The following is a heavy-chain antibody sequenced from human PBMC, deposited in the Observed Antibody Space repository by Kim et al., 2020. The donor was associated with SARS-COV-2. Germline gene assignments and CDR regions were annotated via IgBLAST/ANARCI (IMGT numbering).Heavy chain of an antibody. CDR1: GFTFSSYA. D-gene: IGHD3-22*01. Sequence: GGSLRLSCAASGFTFSSYAMSWVRQAPGKGLEWVSAISGSAGSTYYADSVKGRFTISRDNSKNTLYLQMNSLRAEDTAVYYCAKDPPYDSSGYPGDYWGQGTLVTVSS. CDR3: AKDPPYDSSGYPGDY. CDR2: ISGSAGST. J-gene: IGHJ4*02. V-gene: IGHV3-23*01.